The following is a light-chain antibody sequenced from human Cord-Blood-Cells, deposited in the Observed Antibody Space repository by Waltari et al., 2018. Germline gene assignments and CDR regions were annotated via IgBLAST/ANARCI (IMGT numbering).Light chain of an antibody. J-gene: IGKJ4*01. CDR1: QRVLYSSNNKNY. Sequence: DIVMTQSPDSLAVSLGERATINCKSSQRVLYSSNNKNYLAWYHHKQGQHPKMLIYLASTRESEVTDRFSGSGSGTDFTLTISSLQAEDVAVYYCQQYYSTPLTFGGGTKVEIK. CDR3: QQYYSTPLT. CDR2: LAS. V-gene: IGKV4-1*01.